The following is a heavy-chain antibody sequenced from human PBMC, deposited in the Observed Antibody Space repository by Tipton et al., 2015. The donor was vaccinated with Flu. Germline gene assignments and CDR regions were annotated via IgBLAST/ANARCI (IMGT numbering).Heavy chain of an antibody. D-gene: IGHD3-10*01. CDR2: IYYSGST. CDR1: GGSISSGGYY. CDR3: ARDSQESPNWFDP. Sequence: LRLSCTVSGGSISSGGYYWSWIRQHPGKGLEWIGYIYYSGSTYYNPSLKSRVTISVDTSKNQFSLKLSSVTAADTAVYYCARDSQESPNWFDPWGQGTLVTVSS. V-gene: IGHV4-31*03. J-gene: IGHJ5*02.